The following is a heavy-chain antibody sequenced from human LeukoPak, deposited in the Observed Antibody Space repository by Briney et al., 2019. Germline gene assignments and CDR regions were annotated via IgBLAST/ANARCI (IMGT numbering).Heavy chain of an antibody. Sequence: ASVKVSCQASGYTFTSYGISWVRQAPGQGREGVGWISAYNGNTNYAQKLQGRVTMTTDTSTSKAYMELRSLRSDDTAVYYCARDRDSSGYYESPFDYWGQGTLVTVSS. D-gene: IGHD3-22*01. CDR2: ISAYNGNT. CDR3: ARDRDSSGYYESPFDY. V-gene: IGHV1-18*01. J-gene: IGHJ4*02. CDR1: GYTFTSYG.